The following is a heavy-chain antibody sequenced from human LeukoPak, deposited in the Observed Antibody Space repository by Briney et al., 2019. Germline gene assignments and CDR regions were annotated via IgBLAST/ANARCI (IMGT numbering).Heavy chain of an antibody. CDR3: GRDPDHGAVDY. Sequence: GGTLRLSCAASGFTLRYFGMSWVRQAPGKGLEWVADIKDDGSAKYYVDSVKGRFSISRDNAKNSLYLQMNSLRVEDTAVYYCGRDPDHGAVDYWGQGTLVTVSS. V-gene: IGHV3-7*01. D-gene: IGHD3-16*01. CDR2: IKDDGSAK. J-gene: IGHJ4*02. CDR1: GFTLRYFG.